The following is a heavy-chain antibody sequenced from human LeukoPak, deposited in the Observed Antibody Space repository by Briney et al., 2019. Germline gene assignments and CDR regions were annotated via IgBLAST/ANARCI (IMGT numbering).Heavy chain of an antibody. Sequence: PSETLSLTCAVSGGSISSYYWSWIRQPPGKGLEWIAYIYYSENTYYNPSLKSRVTISVDTSKNQFSLKLSSVTAADTAVYYCARSHKAMAGEGLFDYWGQGTLVTVSS. CDR3: ARSHKAMAGEGLFDY. D-gene: IGHD5-18*01. CDR1: GGSISSYY. V-gene: IGHV4-59*01. J-gene: IGHJ4*02. CDR2: IYYSENT.